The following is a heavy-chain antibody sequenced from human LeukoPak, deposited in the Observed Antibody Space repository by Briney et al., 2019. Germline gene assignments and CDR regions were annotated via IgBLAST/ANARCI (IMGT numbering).Heavy chain of an antibody. Sequence: GGSLRLSCAASGFTFSSYEMNWVRQAPGKGLEWVSYISSSGSTIYYADSVKGRFTISRDNAKNSLYLQMNSLRAEDTAVYYCARVGSSWYNFDYWGQGTLVTVSS. D-gene: IGHD6-13*01. CDR3: ARVGSSWYNFDY. V-gene: IGHV3-48*03. CDR1: GFTFSSYE. J-gene: IGHJ4*02. CDR2: ISSSGSTI.